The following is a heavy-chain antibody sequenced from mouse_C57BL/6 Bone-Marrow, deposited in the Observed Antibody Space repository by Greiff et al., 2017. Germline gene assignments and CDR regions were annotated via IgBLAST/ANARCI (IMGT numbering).Heavy chain of an antibody. D-gene: IGHD1-1*01. Sequence: VQLQQPGAELVKPGASVKLSCKASGYTFTSYWMHWVKQRPGQGLEWIGMIHPNSGSTNYNEKFKSKATLTVDKSSSTAYMQHSSLTSEDSAVYYCARRDYYGSSSHFDYWGQGTTLTVSS. CDR3: ARRDYYGSSSHFDY. J-gene: IGHJ2*01. CDR2: IHPNSGST. V-gene: IGHV1-64*01. CDR1: GYTFTSYW.